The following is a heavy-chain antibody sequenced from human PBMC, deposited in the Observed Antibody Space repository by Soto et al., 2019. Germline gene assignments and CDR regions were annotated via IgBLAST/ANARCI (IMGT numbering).Heavy chain of an antibody. J-gene: IGHJ4*02. Sequence: GASVKVSCTASGYTFTSYAMHCVRQAPGQRLEWMGWINAGNGNTKYSQKFQGRVTITRDTSASTAYMELSSLRSEDTAVYYCARGSITIFGVVRKNFDYWGQGTLVTVSS. V-gene: IGHV1-3*01. D-gene: IGHD3-3*01. CDR1: GYTFTSYA. CDR3: ARGSITIFGVVRKNFDY. CDR2: INAGNGNT.